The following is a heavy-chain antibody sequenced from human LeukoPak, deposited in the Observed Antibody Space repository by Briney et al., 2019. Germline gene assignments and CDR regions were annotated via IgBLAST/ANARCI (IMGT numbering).Heavy chain of an antibody. D-gene: IGHD3-10*01. CDR3: AKDHYPYGNDD. V-gene: IGHV3-23*01. J-gene: IGHJ4*02. CDR1: GFTFSSYD. Sequence: GGSLRLSCAASGFTFSSYDMTWVRQAPGKGLEWVSAISGNGGSTYYADSVKGRFTISRDNSKNTLYLQMNSLRAEDTAVYYCAKDHYPYGNDDWGQGTLVTVSS. CDR2: ISGNGGST.